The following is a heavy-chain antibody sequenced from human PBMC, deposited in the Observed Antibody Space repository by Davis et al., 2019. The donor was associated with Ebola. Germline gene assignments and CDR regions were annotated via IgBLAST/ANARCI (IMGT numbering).Heavy chain of an antibody. D-gene: IGHD1-1*01. CDR3: ARGGTTGGRYYGMDV. CDR2: INPNSGGT. V-gene: IGHV1-2*04. J-gene: IGHJ6*02. Sequence: ASVKVSCKASGGTFSSYAISWVRQAPGQGLEWMGWINPNSGGTNYAQKFQGWVTMTRDTSISTAYMELSRLRSDDTTVYYCARGGTTGGRYYGMDVWGQGTTVTVSS. CDR1: GGTFSSYA.